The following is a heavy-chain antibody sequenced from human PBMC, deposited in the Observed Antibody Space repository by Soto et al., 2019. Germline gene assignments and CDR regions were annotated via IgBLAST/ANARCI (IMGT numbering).Heavy chain of an antibody. CDR3: ARGVYYDFWSGYSLNYYYYYGMDV. D-gene: IGHD3-3*01. CDR1: GGSISSSSHY. CDR2: IYYSGST. Sequence: PSETLSLTCTVSGGSISSSSHYWGWIRQPPGKGLEWIGSIYYSGSTYYNPSPKSRVTISVDTSKNQFSLKLSSVTAADTAVYYCARGVYYDFWSGYSLNYYYYYGMDVWGQGTTVTVSS. J-gene: IGHJ6*02. V-gene: IGHV4-39*01.